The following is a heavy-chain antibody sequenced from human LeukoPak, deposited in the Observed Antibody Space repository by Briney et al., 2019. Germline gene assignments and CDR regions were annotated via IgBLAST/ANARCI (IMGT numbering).Heavy chain of an antibody. CDR2: ISSDEINE. CDR1: GFSFRSYG. V-gene: IGHV3-30*18. D-gene: IGHD5-24*01. CDR3: AKGESITSAWFDS. J-gene: IGHJ5*01. Sequence: GRSLRLSCAASGFSFRSYGMHWVRQAPGKGLEWVAVISSDEINEYYADSVKGRFTISRDNSKNTLYPQLNSLRGEDTAVYYCAKGESITSAWFDSWGQGILVTVSS.